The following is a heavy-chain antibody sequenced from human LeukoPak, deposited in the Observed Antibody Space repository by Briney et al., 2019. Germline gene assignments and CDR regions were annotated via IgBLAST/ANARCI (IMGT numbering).Heavy chain of an antibody. V-gene: IGHV4-39*07. Sequence: SETLSLTCTVSGGSISSSSYYWGWIRQPRGKGLEWIGSIYYSGSTYYNPSLKSRVTISVDTSKNQFSLKLSSVTAADTAVYYCARLGITIFVSYMDVWGKGTTVTVSS. J-gene: IGHJ6*03. D-gene: IGHD3-3*01. CDR3: ARLGITIFVSYMDV. CDR2: IYYSGST. CDR1: GGSISSSSYY.